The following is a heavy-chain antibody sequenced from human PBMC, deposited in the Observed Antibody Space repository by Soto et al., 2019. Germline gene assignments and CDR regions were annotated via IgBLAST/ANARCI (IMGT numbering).Heavy chain of an antibody. CDR3: AKDVVVVVTASNWFDP. Sequence: EVQLLESGGGWVQPGGSLRLSCAASGFTFNSYAMNWVRQAPGKGLEWVSGISGRGDNTYYADSVTGRFTISRDHSKNTLYLQMTSLRAEYTAVYYCAKDVVVVVTASNWFDPWGQGTLVTVSS. V-gene: IGHV3-23*01. D-gene: IGHD2-15*01. J-gene: IGHJ5*02. CDR2: ISGRGDNT. CDR1: GFTFNSYA.